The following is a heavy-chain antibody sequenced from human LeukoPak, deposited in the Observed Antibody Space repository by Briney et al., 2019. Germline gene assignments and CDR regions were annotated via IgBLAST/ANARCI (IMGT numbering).Heavy chain of an antibody. V-gene: IGHV3-30-3*01. CDR1: GFTFSSYA. CDR3: AREDGDYALDY. D-gene: IGHD4-17*01. J-gene: IGHJ4*02. CDR2: ISYDGSNK. Sequence: GGSLGLSCAASGFTFSSYAMHWVRQAPGKGLEWVAVISYDGSNKYYADSVKGRFTISRDNSKNTLYLQMNSLRAEDTAVYYCAREDGDYALDYWGQGTLVTVSS.